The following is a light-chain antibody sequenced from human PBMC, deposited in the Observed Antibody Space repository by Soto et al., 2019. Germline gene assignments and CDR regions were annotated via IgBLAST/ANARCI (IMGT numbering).Light chain of an antibody. J-gene: IGKJ4*01. V-gene: IGKV1-12*01. CDR3: QQANASPT. Sequence: DIQMTQSPSSVSASVGDTVIITCRASQDVGTSLAWFQQKPGTAPKLLIYDVSTLEREVPSRFSGTGSGTDFTFIINNLQPEDFATYYCQQANASPTFGGGTKV. CDR2: DVS. CDR1: QDVGTS.